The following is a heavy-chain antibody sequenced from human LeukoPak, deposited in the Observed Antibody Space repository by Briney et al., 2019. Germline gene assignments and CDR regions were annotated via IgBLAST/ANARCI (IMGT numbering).Heavy chain of an antibody. V-gene: IGHV3-74*01. CDR2: ISSDGSNI. D-gene: IGHD4-11*01. CDR1: GFTFSRSW. Sequence: PGGPLSLSCAASGFTFSRSWMHCVRQVPGKGLVWVSRISSDGSNIIYADSVKGRFTISRDNAKSTLYLEMNSLRAEDTAVYFCSRDQTTAGPSTVDCWGQGTLVTVSP. CDR3: SRDQTTAGPSTVDC. J-gene: IGHJ4*02.